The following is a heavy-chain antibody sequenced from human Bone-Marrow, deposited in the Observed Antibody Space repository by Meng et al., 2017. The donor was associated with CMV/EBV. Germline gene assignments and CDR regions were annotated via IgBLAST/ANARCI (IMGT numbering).Heavy chain of an antibody. V-gene: IGHV1-69*10. J-gene: IGHJ3*02. CDR3: ARDLPLFTDIVVVPAANDAFDI. D-gene: IGHD2-2*01. CDR1: GGTFSSYA. Sequence: SVKVSCKASGGTFSSYAISWVRQAPGQGLEWMGGIIPILGIANYAQKFQGRVTITADKSTSTAYMELSSLRSEDTAVYYCARDLPLFTDIVVVPAANDAFDIWGQGTMVTVSS. CDR2: IIPILGIA.